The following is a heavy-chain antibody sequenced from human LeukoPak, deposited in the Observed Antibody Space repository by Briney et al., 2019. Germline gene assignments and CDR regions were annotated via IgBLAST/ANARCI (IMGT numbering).Heavy chain of an antibody. V-gene: IGHV1-69*06. CDR1: GGTFSSYA. D-gene: IGHD6-6*01. CDR2: IIPIFGTA. Sequence: SVKVSCKASGGTFSSYAISWVRQAPGQGLEWMGGIIPIFGTANYAQKFQGRVTITADKSTSTAYMELSSLRSEDTAVYYCARDSYSSSSQNTYYFDYYFDYWGQGTLVTVSS. J-gene: IGHJ4*02. CDR3: ARDSYSSSSQNTYYFDYYFDY.